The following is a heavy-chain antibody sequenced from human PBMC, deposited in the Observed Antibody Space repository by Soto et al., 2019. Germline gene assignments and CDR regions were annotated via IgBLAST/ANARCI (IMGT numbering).Heavy chain of an antibody. CDR2: IYSGGST. CDR1: GFTASRNS. V-gene: IGHV3-66*01. CDR3: ARESIVGATNSFVY. D-gene: IGHD1-26*01. J-gene: IGHJ4*02. Sequence: GGSLRLSCAASGFTASRNSMSWVRHAPGKGLEWVSIIYSGGSTYYADSVKGRFTISRDNSKNTLYLQMNSLRAEDTAVYYCARESIVGATNSFVYWGQGTLVTVS.